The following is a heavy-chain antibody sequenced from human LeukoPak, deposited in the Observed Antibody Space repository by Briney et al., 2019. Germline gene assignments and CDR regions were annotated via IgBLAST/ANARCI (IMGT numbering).Heavy chain of an antibody. CDR2: TYFNGRT. V-gene: IGHV4-39*01. CDR3: ARADIYYYYYGMDV. D-gene: IGHD2-15*01. CDR1: GGSLSTSSYY. J-gene: IGHJ6*02. Sequence: SETLSLTCTVSGGSLSTSSYYWGWIRQPPGKGLEWIGSTYFNGRTYYNPSLKSRITISVDTSKNQFSLKLSSVTAADTAVYYCARADIYYYYYGMDVWGQGTTVTVSS.